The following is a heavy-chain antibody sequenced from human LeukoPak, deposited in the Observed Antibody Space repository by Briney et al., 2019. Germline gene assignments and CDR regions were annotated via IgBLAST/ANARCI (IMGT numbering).Heavy chain of an antibody. CDR2: IYSSGTT. CDR3: ARVSPIAVAGSSYYYAMDV. CDR1: GGSISNYY. J-gene: IGHJ6*02. D-gene: IGHD6-19*01. Sequence: SETLSLTCNASGGSISNYYWTWIRQPAGKGLEWIGRIYSSGTTTYNTSLKSRVAMSVDTSRNQFSLKLSSVTAADTAVYYCARVSPIAVAGSSYYYAMDVWGQGTTVTVSS. V-gene: IGHV4-4*07.